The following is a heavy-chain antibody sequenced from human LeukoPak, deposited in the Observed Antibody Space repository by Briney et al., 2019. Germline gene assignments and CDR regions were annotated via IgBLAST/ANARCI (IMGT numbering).Heavy chain of an antibody. J-gene: IGHJ4*02. CDR3: ATGTKGLRFLEWLHTFDY. CDR1: GYTLTELS. CDR2: FDPEDGET. Sequence: ASVKVSCKVSGYTLTELSMHWVRQAPGKGLEWMGGFDPEDGETIYAQKFQGRVTMTEDTSTGTAYMGLSSLRSEDTAVYYCATGTKGLRFLEWLHTFDYWGQGTLVTVSS. D-gene: IGHD3-3*01. V-gene: IGHV1-24*01.